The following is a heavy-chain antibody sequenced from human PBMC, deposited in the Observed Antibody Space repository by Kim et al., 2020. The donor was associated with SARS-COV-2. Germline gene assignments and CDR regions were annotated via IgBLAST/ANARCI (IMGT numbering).Heavy chain of an antibody. J-gene: IGHJ6*02. CDR3: AREGEDYYGSGSLGFGMDV. D-gene: IGHD3-10*01. Sequence: RFTIARDNAKNSLYLQMNSLRAEDTAVYYCAREGEDYYGSGSLGFGMDVWGQGTTVTVSS. V-gene: IGHV3-11*06.